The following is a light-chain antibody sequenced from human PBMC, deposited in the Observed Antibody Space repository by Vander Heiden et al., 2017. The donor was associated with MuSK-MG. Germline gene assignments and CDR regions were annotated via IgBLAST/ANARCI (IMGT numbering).Light chain of an antibody. CDR3: QSYDSSLATSV. V-gene: IGLV1-40*01. CDR1: NSNIEAGYD. CDR2: QNT. J-gene: IGLJ1*01. Sequence: QSVLTQPPSVSGAPGQRVTISCTGSNSNIEAGYDVHWYQQLPGTAPKLVIFQNTHRPAGVPDRFSASNSDTSASLVITGLQVEDEADYYCQSYDSSLATSVFGTGTKVTV.